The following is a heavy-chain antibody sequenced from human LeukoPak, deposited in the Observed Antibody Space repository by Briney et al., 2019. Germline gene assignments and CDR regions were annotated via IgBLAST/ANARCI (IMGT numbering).Heavy chain of an antibody. CDR1: GFTFSDCY. CDR3: TRSSSGWYSDY. CDR2: IRSKAYGGTT. J-gene: IGHJ4*02. V-gene: IGHV3-49*03. D-gene: IGHD6-19*01. Sequence: GGSLRLSCAASGFTFSDCYMSWIRQAPGKGLEWVCFIRSKAYGGTTEYAASVKGRFIISRDDFKSIAYLQMNSLKTEDTAVYYCTRSSSGWYSDYWGQGTLVTVSS.